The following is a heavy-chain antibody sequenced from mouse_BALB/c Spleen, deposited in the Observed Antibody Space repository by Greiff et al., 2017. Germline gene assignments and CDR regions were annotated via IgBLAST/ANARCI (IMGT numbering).Heavy chain of an antibody. Sequence: QVQLKESGAELIRPGTSVKVSCKASGYAFTNYLMEWVKQRPGQGLEWIGVINPGSGGTNYNEKFKGKATLTADKSSSTAYMQLSSLTSDDSAVYFCARSDYYGYDVFPWFAYWGQGTLVTVSA. CDR2: INPGSGGT. V-gene: IGHV1-54*01. D-gene: IGHD2-2*01. CDR1: GYAFTNYL. J-gene: IGHJ3*01. CDR3: ARSDYYGYDVFPWFAY.